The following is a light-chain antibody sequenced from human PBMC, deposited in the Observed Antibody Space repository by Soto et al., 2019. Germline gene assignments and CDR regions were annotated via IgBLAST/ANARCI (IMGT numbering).Light chain of an antibody. CDR2: SNH. CDR1: NSNIGSNS. Sequence: QSVLTQPPSASGTPGQRVTISCSGSNSNIGSNSVSWYQQLPGTAPKLLIYSNHQRPSEVPDRFSGSKSDTSASLAISGLRSEDEADYYCGAWDDGLFGYVFGTGTKVTAL. V-gene: IGLV1-47*02. CDR3: GAWDDGLFGYV. J-gene: IGLJ1*01.